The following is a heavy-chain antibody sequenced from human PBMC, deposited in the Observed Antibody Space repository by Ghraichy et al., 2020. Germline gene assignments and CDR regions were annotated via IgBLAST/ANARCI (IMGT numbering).Heavy chain of an antibody. D-gene: IGHD2-2*02. V-gene: IGHV4-4*07. Sequence: SETLSLTCTVSGGSISSYYWSWIRQPAGKGLEWIGRIYTSGSTNYNPSLKSRVTMSVDTSKNQFSLKLSSVTAADTAVYYCARDRACSSTSCYTNWFDPWGQGTLVTVSS. CDR2: IYTSGST. CDR3: ARDRACSSTSCYTNWFDP. CDR1: GGSISSYY. J-gene: IGHJ5*02.